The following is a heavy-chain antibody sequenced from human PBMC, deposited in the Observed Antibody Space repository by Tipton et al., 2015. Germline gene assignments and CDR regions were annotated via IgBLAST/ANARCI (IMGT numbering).Heavy chain of an antibody. D-gene: IGHD4-11*01. CDR2: ISTYNGNT. CDR1: GYTFTTYN. V-gene: IGHV1-18*01. CDR3: ARVSYSNSASLFDY. J-gene: IGHJ4*02. Sequence: QLVQSGAEVKKPGASVKVSCKASGYTFTTYNLIWVRQAPGQGLEWMGWISTYNGNTNYAQKFQGRATMTTDTSTSTAYMELRSLRSDDTAMYYCARVSYSNSASLFDYWGQGTLVTVSS.